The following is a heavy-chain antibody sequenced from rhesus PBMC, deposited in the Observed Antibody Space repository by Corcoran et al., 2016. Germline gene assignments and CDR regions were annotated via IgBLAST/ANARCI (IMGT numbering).Heavy chain of an antibody. D-gene: IGHD6-25*01. CDR3: ARSAATKHFDY. Sequence: QVQLQESGPELVKPSETLSLTCAVSGGATRSYYWSWNRQPPGKGLEWSGEISGSSGSTTSKPALKSRVTLAGETSKSQLSRKLSSVTAADTAVYVCARSAATKHFDYWGQGVLVTVSS. CDR2: ISGSSGST. V-gene: IGHV4S11*01. J-gene: IGHJ4*01. CDR1: GGATRSYY.